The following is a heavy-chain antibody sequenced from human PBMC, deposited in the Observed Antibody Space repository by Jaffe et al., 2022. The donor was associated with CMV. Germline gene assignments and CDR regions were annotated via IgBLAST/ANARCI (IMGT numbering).Heavy chain of an antibody. V-gene: IGHV1-2*04. CDR3: AREPRFLEWLSAYYGMDV. J-gene: IGHJ6*02. CDR1: GYTFTGYY. Sequence: QVQLVQSGAEVKKPGASVKVSCKASGYTFTGYYMHWVRQAPGQGLEWMGWINPNSGGTNYAQKFQGWVTMTRDTSISTAYMELSRLRSDDTAVYYCAREPRFLEWLSAYYGMDVWGQGTTVTVSS. D-gene: IGHD3-3*01. CDR2: INPNSGGT.